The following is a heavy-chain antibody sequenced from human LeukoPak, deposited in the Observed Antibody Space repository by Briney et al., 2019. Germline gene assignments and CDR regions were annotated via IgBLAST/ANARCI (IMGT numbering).Heavy chain of an antibody. V-gene: IGHV3-23*01. CDR3: ARSGGYGSGKGRYFDY. CDR2: ISGSGGST. CDR1: GFAFSSYA. D-gene: IGHD3-10*01. J-gene: IGHJ4*02. Sequence: GGSLRLSCAASGFAFSSYAMSWVRQAPGKGLEWVSAISGSGGSTYYADSVKGRFTISRDNSKNTLYLQMNSLRAEDTAVYYCARSGGYGSGKGRYFDYWGQGTLVTVSS.